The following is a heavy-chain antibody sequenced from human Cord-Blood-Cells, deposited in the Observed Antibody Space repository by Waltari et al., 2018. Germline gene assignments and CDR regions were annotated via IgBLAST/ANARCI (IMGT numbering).Heavy chain of an antibody. CDR2: IIPIFGTA. D-gene: IGHD5-12*01. CDR3: ARGRVIRGYSGYDLSD. V-gene: IGHV1-69*01. J-gene: IGHJ4*02. Sequence: QGLEWMGGIIPIFGTANYAQKFQGRVTITADESTSTAYMELSSLRSEDTAVYYCARGRVIRGYSGYDLSDWGQGTLVTVSS.